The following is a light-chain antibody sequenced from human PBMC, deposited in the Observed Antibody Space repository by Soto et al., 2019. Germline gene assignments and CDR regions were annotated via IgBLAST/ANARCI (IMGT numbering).Light chain of an antibody. Sequence: EIVMTHSPATLSVAPWERATLSCGASQSVSSNLAWYQQKHGQAPRLLIYGASTRATGIPARFSGSGSGTEFTLTISSLQSEDFAVYYCQQYNNWTLTFGPGTKVDIK. CDR3: QQYNNWTLT. J-gene: IGKJ3*01. CDR2: GAS. V-gene: IGKV3-15*01. CDR1: QSVSSN.